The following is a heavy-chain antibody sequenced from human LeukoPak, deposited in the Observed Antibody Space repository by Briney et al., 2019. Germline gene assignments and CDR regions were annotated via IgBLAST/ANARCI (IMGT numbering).Heavy chain of an antibody. V-gene: IGHV5-51*01. CDR3: ARFGDYDSSGYYYPLWVNDAFDI. CDR1: GYSFPNHW. Sequence: PGESLKISCKGSGYSFPNHWIGWVRQMPGKGLEWMGTIYPGDSDTRYSPSFQGQVTISADKSISTAYLQWSSLKASDTAMYYCARFGDYDSSGYYYPLWVNDAFDIWGQGTMVTVSS. J-gene: IGHJ3*02. D-gene: IGHD3-22*01. CDR2: IYPGDSDT.